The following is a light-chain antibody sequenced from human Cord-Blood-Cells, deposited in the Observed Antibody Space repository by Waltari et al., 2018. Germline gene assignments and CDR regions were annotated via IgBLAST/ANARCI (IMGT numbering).Light chain of an antibody. J-gene: IGKJ4*01. Sequence: EIVLTQSLAPLSLSRGESATLSCCASQSISSYLAWYQQKPGKAPRLLIYDASNRATGIPARFSGSGSGTDFTLTISSLEPEDFAVYYCQQRSNWPLTFGGGTKVEIK. V-gene: IGKV3-11*01. CDR3: QQRSNWPLT. CDR1: QSISSY. CDR2: DAS.